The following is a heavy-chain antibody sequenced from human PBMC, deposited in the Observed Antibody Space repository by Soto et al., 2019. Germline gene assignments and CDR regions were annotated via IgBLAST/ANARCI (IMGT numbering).Heavy chain of an antibody. V-gene: IGHV3-23*04. Sequence: EVQLVESGGGLVQPGGSLRLSCAASGFIFGNYALSWVRQAPGKGLEWLSLISGSGSSVYFADSVYGRFTISRDNSKNTLYLQMSSLRADDTAVYYCAKEAEMSVGYGMGVWGQGTTVTVSS. D-gene: IGHD3-10*01. J-gene: IGHJ6*02. CDR2: ISGSGSSV. CDR1: GFIFGNYA. CDR3: AKEAEMSVGYGMGV.